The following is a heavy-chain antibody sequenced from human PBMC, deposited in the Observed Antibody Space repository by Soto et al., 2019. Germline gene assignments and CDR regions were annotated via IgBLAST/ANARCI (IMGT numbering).Heavy chain of an antibody. J-gene: IGHJ4*02. Sequence: PGGSLRLSCAASGFTFSDHYMDWVRQAPGKGLEWVGRTRNKANSYTTEYAASVKGRFTISRDDSKNSLYLQMNSLKTEDTAVYYCASPWSGYYSSFFLWGQGTLVTVSS. CDR2: TRNKANSYTT. V-gene: IGHV3-72*01. CDR3: ASPWSGYYSSFFL. D-gene: IGHD3-3*01. CDR1: GFTFSDHY.